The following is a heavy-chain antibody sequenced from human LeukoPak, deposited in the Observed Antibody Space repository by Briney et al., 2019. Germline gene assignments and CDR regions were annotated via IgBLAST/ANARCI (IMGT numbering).Heavy chain of an antibody. J-gene: IGHJ4*02. CDR2: INPTGGST. D-gene: IGHD6-19*01. Sequence: ASVKVSCKASGYTFTSYYMHWVRQAPGQGLEWMGLINPTGGSTGYAQKFQGRVTITADESTSTAYMELSSLRSEDTAVYYCARDLGSSGWYQRGLDYWGQGTLVTVSS. CDR3: ARDLGSSGWYQRGLDY. V-gene: IGHV1-46*01. CDR1: GYTFTSYY.